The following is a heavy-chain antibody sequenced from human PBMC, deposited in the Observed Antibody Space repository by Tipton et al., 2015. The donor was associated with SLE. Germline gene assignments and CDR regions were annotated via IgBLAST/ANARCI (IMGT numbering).Heavy chain of an antibody. V-gene: IGHV4-59*11. CDR3: ARKVAGTSDAFDI. CDR2: IYYSGST. D-gene: IGHD6-19*01. Sequence: LRLSCTVSGGSISSHYWSWIRQPPGKGLEWIGYIYYSGSTNYNPSLKSRVTISVDTSKNQFSLKLSSVTAADTAVYYCARKVAGTSDAFDIWGQGTMVTVSS. CDR1: GGSISSHY. J-gene: IGHJ3*02.